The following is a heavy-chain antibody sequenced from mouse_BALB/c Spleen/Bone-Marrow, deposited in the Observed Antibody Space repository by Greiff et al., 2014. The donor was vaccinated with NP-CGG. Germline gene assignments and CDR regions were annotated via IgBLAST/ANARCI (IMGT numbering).Heavy chain of an antibody. Sequence: VQLQQSGAELVMPGASVKMSCKASGYTFTDYWMHWVKQRPGQGLEWIGAIDTSDSYTSYNQKFKGKATLTVDESSSTAYMQLSSLTSEDSAVYYGARDYYGRGWYFDVWGAGTTVTVSS. J-gene: IGHJ1*01. CDR2: IDTSDSYT. CDR1: GYTFTDYW. V-gene: IGHV1-69*01. D-gene: IGHD1-1*01. CDR3: ARDYYGRGWYFDV.